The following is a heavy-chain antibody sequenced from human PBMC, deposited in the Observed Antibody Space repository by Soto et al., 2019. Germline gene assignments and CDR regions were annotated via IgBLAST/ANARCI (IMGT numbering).Heavy chain of an antibody. V-gene: IGHV3-74*01. D-gene: IGHD3-3*01. CDR2: IYGDGSSP. Sequence: PGGSLRLSCAASGFSFRSYWMNWVRQAPGKGLVWVSRIYGDGSSPNYADSVKGRFTISRDNAKNTLYLQMNSLRAEDTAVYYCARSQFLECLNFYNYGMDVWGQGTTVTVSS. J-gene: IGHJ6*02. CDR3: ARSQFLECLNFYNYGMDV. CDR1: GFSFRSYW.